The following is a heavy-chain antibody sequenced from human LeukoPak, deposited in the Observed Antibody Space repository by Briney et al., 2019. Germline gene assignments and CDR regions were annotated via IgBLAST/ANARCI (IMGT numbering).Heavy chain of an antibody. V-gene: IGHV1-8*03. Sequence: ASVKVSCKASGYTFTSYDINWVRQATGQGLEWMGWMNPNSGNTGYARKFQGRVTITRNTSISTAYMELSSLRSEDTAVYYCARGIAVAGTGSDYWGQGTLVTVSS. J-gene: IGHJ4*02. CDR3: ARGIAVAGTGSDY. CDR2: MNPNSGNT. CDR1: GYTFTSYD. D-gene: IGHD6-19*01.